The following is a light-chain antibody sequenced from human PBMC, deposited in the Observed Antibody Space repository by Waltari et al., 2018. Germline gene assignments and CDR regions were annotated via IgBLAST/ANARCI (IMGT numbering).Light chain of an antibody. CDR1: TGAVTTDHY. J-gene: IGLJ2*01. Sequence: QAVVTQEPSLTVSPGGTVTPTCGSSTGAVTTDHYPYWFQQKPGQAPRTLIYDTHKRHSWTPARFSGSLLGGKPALTLTGALPDDEADYYCLLSYSGVRVFGGGTKLTVL. CDR2: DTH. V-gene: IGLV7-46*01. CDR3: LLSYSGVRV.